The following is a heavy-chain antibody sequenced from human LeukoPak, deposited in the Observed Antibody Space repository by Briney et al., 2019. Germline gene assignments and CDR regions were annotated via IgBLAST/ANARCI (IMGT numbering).Heavy chain of an antibody. CDR1: GFTFSPYA. Sequence: GGSLRLSCAASGFTFSPYAMSWVRQAPGKRLEWVSSISGRSGDTYYADSVKGRCTISRDNSKNTLYLEMNSLRAEDTAVYYCAKARYYFDSSGYSGLDSWGQGTLVTVSS. CDR3: AKARYYFDSSGYSGLDS. CDR2: ISGRSGDT. V-gene: IGHV3-23*01. D-gene: IGHD3-22*01. J-gene: IGHJ4*02.